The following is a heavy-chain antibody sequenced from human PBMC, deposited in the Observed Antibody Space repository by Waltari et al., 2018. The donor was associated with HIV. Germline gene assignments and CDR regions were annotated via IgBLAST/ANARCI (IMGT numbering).Heavy chain of an antibody. V-gene: IGHV1-2*06. J-gene: IGHJ5*02. Sequence: VQLVQSGAEVKKPGASLKVSCKASGYTFNDYYIHWVRQAPGQGLEWMGRINPNSSGTKYAEKFQGRVTMTRDTSISTAYMELSRLRSDDTAVYYCARGASAAPWFDPWGQGTLVTVSP. CDR3: ARGASAAPWFDP. CDR2: INPNSSGT. CDR1: GYTFNDYY. D-gene: IGHD6-13*01.